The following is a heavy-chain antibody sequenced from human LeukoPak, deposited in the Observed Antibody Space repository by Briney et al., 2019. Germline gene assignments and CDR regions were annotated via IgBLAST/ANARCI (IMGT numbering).Heavy chain of an antibody. CDR1: GLPFSTFG. D-gene: IGHD5-18*01. CDR2: IRYDGSNK. J-gene: IGHJ4*02. Sequence: GGSLTPSCAPSGLPFSTFGTHWVRQPPGKGLEWLAFIRYDGSNKYYADSVKGRFTISRDSSRNTLYLQMNSLRAEDTALYYCAKDRVGGYSFGSPADYWGQGTLVTVSS. V-gene: IGHV3-30*02. CDR3: AKDRVGGYSFGSPADY.